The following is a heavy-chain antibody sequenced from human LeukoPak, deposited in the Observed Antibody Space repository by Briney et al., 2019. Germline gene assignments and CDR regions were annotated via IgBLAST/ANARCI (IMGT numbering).Heavy chain of an antibody. J-gene: IGHJ4*02. CDR3: ARGGDDSGLYFAY. Sequence: ASVKVSCKASGYSFTGFYIHWVRQAPGQGLEWMAWINPQTGATNYAQKFKGRITTTRDLSITTAYMEMTTLRSDDTAVYYCARGGDDSGLYFAYWGQGTLVTVSS. CDR1: GYSFTGFY. V-gene: IGHV1-2*02. CDR2: INPQTGAT. D-gene: IGHD3-22*01.